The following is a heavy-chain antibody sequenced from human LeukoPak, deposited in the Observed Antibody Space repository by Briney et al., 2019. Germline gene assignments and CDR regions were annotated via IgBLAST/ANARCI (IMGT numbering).Heavy chain of an antibody. CDR3: ATGNYYDSRGYYTFGH. CDR2: INGDGSTT. CDR1: GFTFSRYW. J-gene: IGHJ1*01. D-gene: IGHD3-22*01. Sequence: GGSLRLSFAASGFTFSRYWMHWVRQAPGKGLVWVSRINGDGSTTSYADSVKGGFTISRDNAKNTLYLQMNSLRAEDTAVYYCATGNYYDSRGYYTFGHWGQGTLVTVSS. V-gene: IGHV3-74*01.